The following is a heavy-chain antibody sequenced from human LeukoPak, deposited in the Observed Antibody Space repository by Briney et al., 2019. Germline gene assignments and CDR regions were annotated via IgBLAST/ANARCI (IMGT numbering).Heavy chain of an antibody. D-gene: IGHD6-19*01. Sequence: PSETLSLTCAVYGGSFSGYYWSWIRQPPGKGLEWIGEINHSGSTNYNPSLKSRVTISVDTSKNQFSLKLSSVTAADTAVYYCAREQWLAFDYWGQGTLVTVSS. CDR1: GGSFSGYY. CDR2: INHSGST. V-gene: IGHV4-34*01. CDR3: AREQWLAFDY. J-gene: IGHJ4*02.